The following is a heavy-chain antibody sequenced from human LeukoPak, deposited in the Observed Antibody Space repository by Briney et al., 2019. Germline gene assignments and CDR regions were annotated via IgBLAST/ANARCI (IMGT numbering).Heavy chain of an antibody. D-gene: IGHD4-17*01. J-gene: IGHJ4*02. CDR3: AREAYGAFDY. Sequence: QSGGSLRLSCAASGFTFSSYGMHWVRQAPGKGLEWVAFIRYDGSNKYYADSVKGRFTISRDNSKNTLYLQMNSLRAEDTAVYYCAREAYGAFDYWGQGTLVTVSS. CDR2: IRYDGSNK. CDR1: GFTFSSYG. V-gene: IGHV3-30*02.